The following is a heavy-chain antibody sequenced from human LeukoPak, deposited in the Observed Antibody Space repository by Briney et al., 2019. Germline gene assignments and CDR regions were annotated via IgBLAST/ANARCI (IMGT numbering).Heavy chain of an antibody. D-gene: IGHD2-15*01. CDR2: IKQDGSEK. CDR3: TTVDSVGTPD. V-gene: IGHV3-7*01. Sequence: GGSLRLSCAASGFTFSSYWMSWVRQAPGKGLEWEANIKQDGSEKYYVDSVKGRFTISRDNAKNSLYLQMNSLRAEDTAAYYCTTVDSVGTPDWGQGTLVTVSS. J-gene: IGHJ4*02. CDR1: GFTFSSYW.